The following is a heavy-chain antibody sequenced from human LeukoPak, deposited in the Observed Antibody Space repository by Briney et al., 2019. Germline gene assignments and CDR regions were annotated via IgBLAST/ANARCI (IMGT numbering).Heavy chain of an antibody. CDR2: INPSGGST. D-gene: IGHD6-13*01. J-gene: IGHJ5*02. CDR1: GYTFTNYD. V-gene: IGHV1-46*01. Sequence: ASVKVSCKASGYTFTNYDMHWVRQAPGHGLEWMGIINPSGGSTSYAQKFQGRVTMTRDTSTSTIYMELSSLRSEDTAVYYCARDKTDSSTYSWFDPWGQGTLVTVSS. CDR3: ARDKTDSSTYSWFDP.